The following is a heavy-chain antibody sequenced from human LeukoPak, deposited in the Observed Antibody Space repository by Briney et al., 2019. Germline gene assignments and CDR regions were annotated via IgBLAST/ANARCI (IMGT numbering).Heavy chain of an antibody. D-gene: IGHD2-8*02. Sequence: PGRSLRLSCAASGFTFSSYAMHWVRQAPGKGLEWVAVISYDGSNKYYADSVKGRFTISRDNSKNTLYLKMNSLRAEDTAVYYCARDVSAVLGGGYFDYWGQGTLVTVSS. V-gene: IGHV3-30-3*01. J-gene: IGHJ4*02. CDR3: ARDVSAVLGGGYFDY. CDR2: ISYDGSNK. CDR1: GFTFSSYA.